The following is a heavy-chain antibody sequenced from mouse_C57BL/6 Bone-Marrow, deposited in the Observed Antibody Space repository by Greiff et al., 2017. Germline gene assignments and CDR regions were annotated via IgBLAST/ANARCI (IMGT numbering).Heavy chain of an antibody. Sequence: QVQLQQSGPELVKPGASVKLSCKASGYTFTSYDINWVKQRPGQGLEWIGWIYPRDGSTTYNEKFKGKATLTVDTSSSTAYRELHILTSEDSAVYFCARLEFDGSSGDWYFDVWGTGTTVTVSS. CDR3: ARLEFDGSSGDWYFDV. D-gene: IGHD1-1*01. J-gene: IGHJ1*03. V-gene: IGHV1-85*01. CDR2: IYPRDGST. CDR1: GYTFTSYD.